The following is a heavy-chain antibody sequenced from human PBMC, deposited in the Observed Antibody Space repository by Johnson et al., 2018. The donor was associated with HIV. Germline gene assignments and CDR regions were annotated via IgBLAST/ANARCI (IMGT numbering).Heavy chain of an antibody. Sequence: VQVLESGGGLVQPGGSLRLSCAASGFTVSSDYMSWVRQAPGKGLEWVSLIYSGGSTYYTDSVKGRFTISRDNSNNTLYLQMNSLTAEDTAMYYCAKMSIAVAGTVEAFDIWGQGTMVTVSS. CDR3: AKMSIAVAGTVEAFDI. V-gene: IGHV3-66*01. CDR2: IYSGGST. CDR1: GFTVSSDY. J-gene: IGHJ3*02. D-gene: IGHD6-19*01.